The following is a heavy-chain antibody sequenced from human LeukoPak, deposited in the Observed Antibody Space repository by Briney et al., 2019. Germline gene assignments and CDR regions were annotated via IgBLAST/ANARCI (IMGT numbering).Heavy chain of an antibody. D-gene: IGHD3-9*01. CDR3: ARDFLTGYFDY. CDR2: ISSSGSTK. Sequence: GGSLRLSCAASGFTSSTYNMNWVRPDPGKGLEWVSYISSSGSTKYYADSVKGRFTISRDNVKNSLFLQMNSLSDEDTAVYYCARDFLTGYFDYWGQGTLVTVSS. V-gene: IGHV3-48*02. CDR1: GFTSSTYN. J-gene: IGHJ4*02.